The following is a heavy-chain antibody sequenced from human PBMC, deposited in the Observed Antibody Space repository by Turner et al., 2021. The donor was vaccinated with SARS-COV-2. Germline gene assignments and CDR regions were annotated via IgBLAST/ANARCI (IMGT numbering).Heavy chain of an antibody. CDR3: ARDDPLGGMDV. Sequence: EVQLVETGGGWIQHGGSLRLSCAASGFTVSSNYMSWVRQAPGKGLEWVSLIYGGGSTYYADSVKGRFTISRDNSKNTLYLQMNSLRAEDTAVYYGARDDPLGGMDVWGQGTTVTVSS. V-gene: IGHV3-53*02. J-gene: IGHJ6*02. CDR1: GFTVSSNY. CDR2: IYGGGST.